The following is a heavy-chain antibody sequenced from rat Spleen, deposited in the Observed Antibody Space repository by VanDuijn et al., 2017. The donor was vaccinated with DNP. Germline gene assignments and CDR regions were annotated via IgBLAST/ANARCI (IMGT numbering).Heavy chain of an antibody. CDR2: ISTSGEYT. CDR1: GFTFSKYG. D-gene: IGHD1-6*01. Sequence: EVHLVESGGGLVQPGRSLKLSCVASGFTFSKYGMAWVRQAPTKGLEWVASISTSGEYTHYRDSVKGRFTISRDNTKSTLYLQMDSLRSEDTATYYCATYTTGMDAWGQGTSVTVSS. CDR3: ATYTTGMDA. J-gene: IGHJ4*01. V-gene: IGHV5S13*01.